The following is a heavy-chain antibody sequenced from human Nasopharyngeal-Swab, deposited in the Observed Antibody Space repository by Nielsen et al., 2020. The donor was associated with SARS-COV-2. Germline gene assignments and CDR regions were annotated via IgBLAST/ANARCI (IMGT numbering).Heavy chain of an antibody. V-gene: IGHV3-53*01. J-gene: IGHJ4*02. CDR3: ASSIAAPRRYFDY. D-gene: IGHD6-6*01. CDR2: IYSGGST. Sequence: GESLKISCAASGFTVSSNYMSWVRQAPGKGLEWVSVIYSGGSTYYADSVKGRFTISRDNSKNTLYLQMNSLGAEDTAVYYCASSIAAPRRYFDYWGQGTLVTVSS. CDR1: GFTVSSNY.